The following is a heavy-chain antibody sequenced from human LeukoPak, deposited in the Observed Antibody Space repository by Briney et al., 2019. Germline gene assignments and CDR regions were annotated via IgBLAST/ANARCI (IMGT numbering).Heavy chain of an antibody. J-gene: IGHJ4*02. Sequence: GASVKVSCKVSGYTLTELSMHWVRQAPGKGLEWMGGFDPEHGETIYAQKFQGRVTMTEDTSTDTAYMELSSLRSEDTAVYYCTTRVPIVGLDHWGQGTLITVSS. V-gene: IGHV1-24*01. CDR1: GYTLTELS. D-gene: IGHD1-26*01. CDR2: FDPEHGET. CDR3: TTRVPIVGLDH.